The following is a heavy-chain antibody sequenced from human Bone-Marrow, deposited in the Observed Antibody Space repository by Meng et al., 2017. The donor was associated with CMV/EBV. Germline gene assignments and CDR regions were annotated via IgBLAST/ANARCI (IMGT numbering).Heavy chain of an antibody. CDR1: GFTFSSYS. J-gene: IGHJ1*01. V-gene: IGHV3-21*01. Sequence: GESLKISCAASGFTFSSYSMNWVRQAPGKGLEWVSSISSSSSYIYYADSVKGRFTISRDNAKNSLYLQMNSLRAEDTAVYYCARADRYCSSTSCYFRHWGQRTLVAASS. D-gene: IGHD2-2*01. CDR2: ISSSSSYI. CDR3: ARADRYCSSTSCYFRH.